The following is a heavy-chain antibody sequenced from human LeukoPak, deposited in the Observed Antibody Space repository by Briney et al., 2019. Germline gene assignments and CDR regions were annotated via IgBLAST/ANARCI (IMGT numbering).Heavy chain of an antibody. CDR3: ASGGRGQPNDY. Sequence: GGSLRLSCAASGFTFSTYAMSWVRQGPGKGLEWVSAISGSGGSTYSADSVKGRFTISRDNAKNTLYLQMNSLRVEDTAVYYCASGGRGQPNDYWGQGTLVTVSS. D-gene: IGHD1-26*01. CDR1: GFTFSTYA. V-gene: IGHV3-23*01. J-gene: IGHJ4*02. CDR2: ISGSGGST.